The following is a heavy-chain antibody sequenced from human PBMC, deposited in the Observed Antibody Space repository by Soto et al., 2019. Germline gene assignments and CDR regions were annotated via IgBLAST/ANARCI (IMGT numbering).Heavy chain of an antibody. D-gene: IGHD6-13*01. J-gene: IGHJ6*02. CDR1: GYTFTGYY. CDR2: INPNSGGT. V-gene: IGHV1-2*04. CDR3: ARDRYSSSWYVVGSYGMDV. Sequence: GASVKVSCKASGYTFTGYYMHWVRQAPGQGLEWMGWINPNSGGTNYAQKFQGWVTMTRDTSISTAYMELSRLRSDDTAVYYCARDRYSSSWYVVGSYGMDVWGQGTTVTVSS.